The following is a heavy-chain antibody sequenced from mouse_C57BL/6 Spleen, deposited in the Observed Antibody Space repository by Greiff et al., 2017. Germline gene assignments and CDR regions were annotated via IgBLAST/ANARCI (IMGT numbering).Heavy chain of an antibody. CDR3: ARDGGDYYAMAY. Sequence: VQLQQPGAELVRPGSSVKLSCKASCYTFTSYWMHWVKQTPVQGLEWIGNIYPSDSATHYNQKFKDKATLTVAKSSSTAYMQLSSLTSDDSAVYYCARDGGDYYAMAYWGQGTSVTVSS. V-gene: IGHV1-52*01. CDR2: IYPSDSAT. CDR1: CYTFTSYW. J-gene: IGHJ4*01. D-gene: IGHD2-3*01.